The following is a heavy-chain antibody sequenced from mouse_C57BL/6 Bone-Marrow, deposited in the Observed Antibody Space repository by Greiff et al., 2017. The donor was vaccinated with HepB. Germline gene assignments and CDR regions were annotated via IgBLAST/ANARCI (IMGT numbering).Heavy chain of an antibody. J-gene: IGHJ1*03. CDR2: ISNGGGST. V-gene: IGHV5-12*01. D-gene: IGHD1-1*01. CDR3: AKQEIDLYGSSYWYFDV. CDR1: GFTFSDYY. Sequence: EVKLVESGGGLVQPGGSLKLSCAASGFTFSDYYMYWVRQTPEKRLEWVAYISNGGGSTYYPDTVKGRFTISRDNAKNTLYLQMSRLKSEDTAMYYCAKQEIDLYGSSYWYFDVWGTGTTVTVSS.